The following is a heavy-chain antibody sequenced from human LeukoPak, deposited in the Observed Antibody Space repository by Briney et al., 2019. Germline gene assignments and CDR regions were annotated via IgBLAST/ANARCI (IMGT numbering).Heavy chain of an antibody. CDR2: IYYSGSI. D-gene: IGHD3-22*01. V-gene: IGHV4-59*01. CDR1: GASISSYY. CDR3: ARENPSGYYNRPIDY. Sequence: SETLSLTCTVSGASISSYYWSWIRQPPGKGLEWIGDIYYSGSIKYNPSLKSRVTMSVDTSENQFSLKLSSVTAADTAIYYCARENPSGYYNRPIDYWGQGTLVTVSS. J-gene: IGHJ4*02.